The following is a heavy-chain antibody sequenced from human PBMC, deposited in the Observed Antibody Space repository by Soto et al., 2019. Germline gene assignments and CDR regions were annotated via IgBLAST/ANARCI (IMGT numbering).Heavy chain of an antibody. D-gene: IGHD3-10*01. CDR2: TYYRSQWYS. V-gene: IGHV6-1*01. CDR1: GDSVSSNSAA. J-gene: IGHJ4*02. CDR3: ARERYWLGDFDY. Sequence: PSQTLSLTCAISGDSVSSNSAAWNWIRQSPSRGLEWLGRTYYRSQWYSDYAVSVRSRIIINPDTSNNQFSLKLSSVTAADTAVYYCARERYWLGDFDYWGQGTLVTVSS.